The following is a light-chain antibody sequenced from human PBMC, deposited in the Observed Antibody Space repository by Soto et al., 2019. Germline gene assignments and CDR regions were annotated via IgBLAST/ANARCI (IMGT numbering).Light chain of an antibody. CDR1: ESISSY. CDR2: AAS. V-gene: IGKV1-39*01. CDR3: QQSFSTPLIT. J-gene: IGKJ3*01. Sequence: GDRVTITCRASESISSYLHWYQLKPGKAPKLLIYAASSLQSGVPSRFSGSGSGTDFTLTISSLQPEDFATYYCQQSFSTPLITFGPGTKVDVK.